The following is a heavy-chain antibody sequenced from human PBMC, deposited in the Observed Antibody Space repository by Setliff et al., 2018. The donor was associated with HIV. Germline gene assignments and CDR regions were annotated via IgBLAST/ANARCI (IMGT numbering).Heavy chain of an antibody. CDR1: GFSFSDYW. D-gene: IGHD2-15*01. Sequence: PGGSLRLSCAASGFSFSDYWMHWVRQDPGKGLVWVSRINSDGSNTRYADSVRGRFTISRDNAKNTMYLQMDSLRVEDTAVYYCARPLDFYCRGGSCRGYNYYY. J-gene: IGHJ6*03. V-gene: IGHV3-74*01. CDR2: INSDGSNT. CDR3: ARPLDFYCRGGSCRGYNYYY.